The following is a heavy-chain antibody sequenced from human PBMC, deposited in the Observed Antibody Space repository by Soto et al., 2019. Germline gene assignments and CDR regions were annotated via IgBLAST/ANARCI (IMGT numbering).Heavy chain of an antibody. CDR3: ARDAPPDDY. J-gene: IGHJ4*02. V-gene: IGHV3-48*01. CDR1: GFTFSSYS. CDR2: ISSSSSTI. Sequence: EVQLVESGGGLVQPGGSLRLSCAASGFTFSSYSMNWVRQAPGKGLEWVSYISSSSSTIYYADSVKGRFTISRDNAKNSLDLQMNSLRAEDTAVYDCARDAPPDDYWGQGTLVTVSS.